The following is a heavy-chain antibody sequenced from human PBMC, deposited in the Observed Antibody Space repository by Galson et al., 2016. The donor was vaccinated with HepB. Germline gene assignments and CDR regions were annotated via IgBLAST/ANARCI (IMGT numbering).Heavy chain of an antibody. CDR3: ARGLRWYWYLDL. V-gene: IGHV3-30*03. Sequence: SLRLSCAASGFTFSGYMMNWVRQAPGRGLEWVALISTDESNKYYGDSVKGRFTISRDNSKNTLYLQMNSLRADDTAVYYCARGLRWYWYLDLWGRGTLVTVSS. CDR1: GFTFSGYM. CDR2: ISTDESNK. J-gene: IGHJ2*01. D-gene: IGHD4-23*01.